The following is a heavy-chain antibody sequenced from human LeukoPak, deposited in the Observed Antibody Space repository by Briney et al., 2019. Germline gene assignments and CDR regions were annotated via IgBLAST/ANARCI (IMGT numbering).Heavy chain of an antibody. Sequence: GESLKISCKGSGYSSSNYWIGWVRQKPGKGLEWMGIIYPGDSDTKYSPSFQGQVTISADKSISTAYLQWSSLKAADTAMYYCARLGGGVYYYYFMDVWGKGTTVTVSS. V-gene: IGHV5-51*01. J-gene: IGHJ6*03. CDR2: IYPGDSDT. CDR3: ARLGGGVYYYYFMDV. D-gene: IGHD3-3*01. CDR1: GYSSSNYW.